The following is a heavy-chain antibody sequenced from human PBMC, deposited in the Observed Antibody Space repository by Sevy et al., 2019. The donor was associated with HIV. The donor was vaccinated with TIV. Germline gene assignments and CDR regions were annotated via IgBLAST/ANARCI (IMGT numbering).Heavy chain of an antibody. V-gene: IGHV1-24*01. CDR2: FDPEDGER. D-gene: IGHD3-22*01. CDR3: AITREYYSDNSGYFDY. CDR1: GYTLTQFS. J-gene: IGHJ4*02. Sequence: ASVKVSCKILGYTLTQFSMHWVRQAPGKGLEWMGTFDPEDGERIYAQKFQGRVTMTEDTSTDTAYMELSSLRSEDTAVYYCAITREYYSDNSGYFDYWGQGTLVTVSS.